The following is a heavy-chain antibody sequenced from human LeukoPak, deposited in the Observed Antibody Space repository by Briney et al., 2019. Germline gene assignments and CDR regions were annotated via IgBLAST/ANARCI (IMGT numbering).Heavy chain of an antibody. CDR1: GFTFNAFW. D-gene: IGHD3-10*01. CDR2: INQDGTET. V-gene: IGHV3-7*01. Sequence: GGSLRLSCAASGFTFNAFWRTWVRQAPGRGLEWLANINQDGTETYYVDSVKGRFTISRDNAKNSVFLQLRNLRGEDTALYYCARTIWFGELVDFWGQGALVTVSS. J-gene: IGHJ4*02. CDR3: ARTIWFGELVDF.